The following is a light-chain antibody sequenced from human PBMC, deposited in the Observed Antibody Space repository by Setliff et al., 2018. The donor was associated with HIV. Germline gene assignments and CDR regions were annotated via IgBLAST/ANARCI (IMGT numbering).Light chain of an antibody. CDR3: GSYAGTNNNLYV. J-gene: IGLJ1*01. Sequence: QSALAQPPSASGSPGQSVTISCTGTSNDVGYYNRVSWYQQYPGKAPKVMIYEVSKRPSGVPDRFSGSKSGNTASLTVSGLQDEDEADYYCGSYAGTNNNLYVFGTGTKVTVL. CDR1: SNDVGYYNR. V-gene: IGLV2-8*01. CDR2: EVS.